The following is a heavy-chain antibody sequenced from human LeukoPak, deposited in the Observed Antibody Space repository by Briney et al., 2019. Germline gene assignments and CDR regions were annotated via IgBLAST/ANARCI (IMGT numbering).Heavy chain of an antibody. Sequence: ASVKVSCKASGYTFTSYGISWVRQAPGQGLEWMGWISAYNGNTNYTQKLQGRVTMTTDTSTSTAYMELRSLRSDDTAVYYCARDRGEWDVDYFDYWGQGTLVTVSS. CDR2: ISAYNGNT. CDR3: ARDRGEWDVDYFDY. CDR1: GYTFTSYG. V-gene: IGHV1-18*01. D-gene: IGHD1-26*01. J-gene: IGHJ4*02.